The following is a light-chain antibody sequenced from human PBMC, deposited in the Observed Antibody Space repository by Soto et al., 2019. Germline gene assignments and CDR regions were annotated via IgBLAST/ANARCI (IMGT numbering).Light chain of an antibody. CDR3: QQYGSSGT. J-gene: IGKJ1*01. Sequence: EIVLTQSPGTLSLSPGERATLSCRASQSVSSSYLAWYQQKPGQAPRLLIYGASSRATGIPDRFSGSGSGTDFTLTISRPENAAFEVYYCQQYGSSGTFGQGTKVDIK. V-gene: IGKV3-20*01. CDR2: GAS. CDR1: QSVSSSY.